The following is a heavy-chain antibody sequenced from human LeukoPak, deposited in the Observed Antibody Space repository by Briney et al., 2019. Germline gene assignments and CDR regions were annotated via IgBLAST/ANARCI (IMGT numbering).Heavy chain of an antibody. CDR1: GFTFSNAW. CDR2: IKSKTHGGTT. CDR3: TTSPTPGIGY. V-gene: IGHV3-15*01. Sequence: GGSLRLSCAASGFTFSNAWMSWVRQAPGKGLEWVGRIKSKTHGGTTDYAAPVKGRFTTSRDDSTNTLYLQMNSLKAEDTAVYYCTTSPTPGIGYWGQGSLVTVSS. J-gene: IGHJ4*02. D-gene: IGHD2-2*01.